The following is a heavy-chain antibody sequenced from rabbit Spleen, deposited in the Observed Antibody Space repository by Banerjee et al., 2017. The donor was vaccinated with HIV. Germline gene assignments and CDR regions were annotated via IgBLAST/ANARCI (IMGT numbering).Heavy chain of an antibody. CDR3: ARDLASVVGWNFNL. CDR2: INTVTGKS. CDR1: GFTLSSYW. V-gene: IGHV1S45*01. Sequence: QEHLKESGGGLVQPGGSLKLSCTASGFTLSSYWMSWVRQAPGKGLEWIACINTVTGKSVYASWAKGRFIMSRTSSTTVTLQMTSLTAADTATYFCARDLASVVGWNFNLWGPGTLVTVS. J-gene: IGHJ4*01. D-gene: IGHD3-1*01.